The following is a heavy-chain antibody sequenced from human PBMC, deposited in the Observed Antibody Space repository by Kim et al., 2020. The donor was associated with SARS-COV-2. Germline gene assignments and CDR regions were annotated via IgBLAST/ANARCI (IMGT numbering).Heavy chain of an antibody. V-gene: IGHV3-73*01. D-gene: IGHD3-16*01. J-gene: IGHJ3*01. CDR3: ARQGGSDAFDV. CDR2: T. Sequence: TAYAASVKGRFTVSRDDSKTTAYLHMKSLKAEDTAVYYCARQGGSDAFDVWGRGTMVIVSA.